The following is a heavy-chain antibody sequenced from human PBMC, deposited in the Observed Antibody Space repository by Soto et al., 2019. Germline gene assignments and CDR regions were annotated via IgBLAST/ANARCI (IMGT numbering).Heavy chain of an antibody. CDR3: ARKAESYGFDI. CDR2: FIPIFDAA. D-gene: IGHD3-10*01. CDR1: GGTFSNYA. V-gene: IGHV1-69*01. Sequence: QVQLVQSGAEVKKPGSSVKVSCKASGGTFSNYAINWVRQAPGQGLEWMGGFIPIFDAANYAQNFRGRVTITEDESTSTAYMELSGLRSEDTAMYYCARKAESYGFDIWGQGTLVTVS. J-gene: IGHJ3*02.